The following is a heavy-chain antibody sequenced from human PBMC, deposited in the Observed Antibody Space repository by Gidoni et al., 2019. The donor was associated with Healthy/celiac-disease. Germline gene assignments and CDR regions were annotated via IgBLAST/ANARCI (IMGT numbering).Heavy chain of an antibody. CDR1: GYTFTGYY. Sequence: QVQLVQSGAEVKKPGASVKVSCTASGYTFTGYYMHWVRQAPGQGLEWMGWINPNSGGTNYAQKLQGRVTMTRDTSSSTAYMELSRLRSDDTAVYYCARDGDVAAAGTGWFDPWGQGTLVTVSS. D-gene: IGHD6-13*01. V-gene: IGHV1-2*02. CDR2: INPNSGGT. CDR3: ARDGDVAAAGTGWFDP. J-gene: IGHJ5*02.